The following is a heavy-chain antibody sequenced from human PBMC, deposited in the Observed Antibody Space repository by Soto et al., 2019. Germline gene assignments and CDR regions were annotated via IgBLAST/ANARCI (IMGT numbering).Heavy chain of an antibody. Sequence: EVQLLESGGGLVQPGGSLRLSCAASGFTFSSYVMSWVRQAPGKGLEWVSGISGSGGSTYYADSVKGRFTISRDNSKNTLYLQMNRLRAEDTAVYYCAKVPYDFWSGYYPPLYFDYWGQGTLVTGSS. CDR3: AKVPYDFWSGYYPPLYFDY. CDR2: ISGSGGST. CDR1: GFTFSSYV. V-gene: IGHV3-23*01. D-gene: IGHD3-3*01. J-gene: IGHJ4*02.